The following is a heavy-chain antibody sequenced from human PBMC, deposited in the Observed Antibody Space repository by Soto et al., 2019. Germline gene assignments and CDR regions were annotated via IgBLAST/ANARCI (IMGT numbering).Heavy chain of an antibody. D-gene: IGHD4-17*01. Sequence: GASVKVSCKASGGTFSSYAISWVRQAPGQGLEWMGGIIPIFGTANYAQKFQGRVTITADESTSTAYMELSSLRSEDTAVYYCARVVHDYGGNSDWFDPWGQGTLVTVSS. CDR1: GGTFSSYA. J-gene: IGHJ5*02. CDR3: ARVVHDYGGNSDWFDP. V-gene: IGHV1-69*13. CDR2: IIPIFGTA.